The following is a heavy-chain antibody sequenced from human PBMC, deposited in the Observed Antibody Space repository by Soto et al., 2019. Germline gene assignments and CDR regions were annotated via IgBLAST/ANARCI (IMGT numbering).Heavy chain of an antibody. V-gene: IGHV3-23*01. CDR2: ISGSGGST. J-gene: IGHJ4*02. CDR1: GFTFSSYA. D-gene: IGHD2-15*01. Sequence: AAALRLSCAASGFTFSSYARSLVRQAPGKGLEWVSAISGSGGSTYYADSVKGRFTISRDNSNNMLYLQMNALRPDDTAVYFCAREDIVMTIAATFLDYWGQGTQVTVSS. CDR3: AREDIVMTIAATFLDY.